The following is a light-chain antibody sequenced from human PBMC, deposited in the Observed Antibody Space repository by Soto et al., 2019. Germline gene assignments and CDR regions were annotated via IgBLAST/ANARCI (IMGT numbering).Light chain of an antibody. CDR3: KQYSASPRT. CDR1: QSVSSN. Sequence: ELVMTQSPATLSVSPGERATLSCRASQSVSSNLAWYQQKPGQPHRLLIHSAYTRAPGIQDRFSASGAGTDFTLTISRLEPEDSAVYYCKQYSASPRTFGPGTKVDIK. CDR2: SAY. V-gene: IGKV3D-15*01. J-gene: IGKJ3*01.